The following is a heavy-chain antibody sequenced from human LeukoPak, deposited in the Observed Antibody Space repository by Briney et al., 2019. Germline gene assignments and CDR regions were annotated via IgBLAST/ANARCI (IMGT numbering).Heavy chain of an antibody. V-gene: IGHV4-59*01. J-gene: IGHJ3*02. CDR2: IYYSGST. Sequence: SETLSLTCTVSGGSISSYYWSRIRQPPGKGLEWIGYIYYSGSTNYNPSLKSRVTISVDTSKNQFSLKLSSVTAADTAVYYCARRQYSSSSYDAFDIWGQGTMVTVSS. CDR3: ARRQYSSSSYDAFDI. CDR1: GGSISSYY. D-gene: IGHD6-6*01.